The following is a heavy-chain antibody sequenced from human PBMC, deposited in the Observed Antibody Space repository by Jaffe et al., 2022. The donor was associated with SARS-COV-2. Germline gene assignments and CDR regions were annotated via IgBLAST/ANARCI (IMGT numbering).Heavy chain of an antibody. V-gene: IGHV3-48*02. CDR3: ARGDRYSYGPPQTKDYYFDY. Sequence: EVQLVESGGGLVQPGGSLRLSCAASGFTFSSYSMNWVRQAPGKGLEWVSYISSSSSTIYYADSVKGRFTISRDNAKNSLYLQMNSLRDEDTAVYYCARGDRYSYGPPQTKDYYFDYWGQGTLVTVSS. J-gene: IGHJ4*02. CDR2: ISSSSSTI. D-gene: IGHD5-18*01. CDR1: GFTFSSYS.